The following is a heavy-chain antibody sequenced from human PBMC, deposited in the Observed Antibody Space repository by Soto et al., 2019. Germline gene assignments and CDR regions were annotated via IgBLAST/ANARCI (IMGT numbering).Heavy chain of an antibody. CDR1: GFTFTNYG. Sequence: VQLLASGGGLVQPGGSLRLSCVVSGFTFTNYGVTWVRQAPGKGLQWVSGFSGGSGTTHYRDSVKGRFTISRDDSKSTMYLQMNSLGVDDTAVYYCVKWNGYGDYWGQGTLVTVSS. CDR2: FSGGSGTT. D-gene: IGHD1-1*01. J-gene: IGHJ4*02. CDR3: VKWNGYGDY. V-gene: IGHV3-23*01.